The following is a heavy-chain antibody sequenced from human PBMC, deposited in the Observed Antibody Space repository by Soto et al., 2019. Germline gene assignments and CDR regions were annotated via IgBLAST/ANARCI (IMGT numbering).Heavy chain of an antibody. CDR1: GFSLSSYW. J-gene: IGHJ3*02. Sequence: EVQLVESGGGLVQPGGSLRLACAASGFSLSSYWMSWVRQAPGKGLEWVANIKQDGSEKYYVDSVKGRFTISRDNDKNSLDLQMNSLRAEDTAVYYCARSHAAAFDICGQGTMVTVSS. D-gene: IGHD2-15*01. CDR2: IKQDGSEK. CDR3: ARSHAAAFDI. V-gene: IGHV3-7*01.